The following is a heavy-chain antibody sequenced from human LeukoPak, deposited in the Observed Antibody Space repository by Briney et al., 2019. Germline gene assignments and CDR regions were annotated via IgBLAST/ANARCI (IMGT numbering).Heavy chain of an antibody. CDR3: AREGRDIAVAGNYFDY. J-gene: IGHJ4*02. CDR1: GYTFTGYY. V-gene: IGHV1-2*02. D-gene: IGHD6-19*01. CDR2: INPNSGGT. Sequence: GASVKVSCKASGYTFTGYYMHWVRQAPGQGLEWMGWINPNSGGTNYAQKFQGRVTMTRDTSISTAYMELSRLRSDDTAVYYCAREGRDIAVAGNYFDYWGQGTLVTVSS.